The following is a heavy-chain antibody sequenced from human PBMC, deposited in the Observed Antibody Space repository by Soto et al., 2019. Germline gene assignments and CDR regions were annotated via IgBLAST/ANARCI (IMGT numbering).Heavy chain of an antibody. Sequence: GGSLRLSCAASGFTFSSYGMHWVRQAPGKGLEWVAVISYDGSNKYYADSVKGRFTISRDNSKNTLYLQMNSLRAEDTAVYYCAKDPATYYDILTGYYFDYWGQGTLVTVSS. J-gene: IGHJ4*02. CDR2: ISYDGSNK. CDR1: GFTFSSYG. V-gene: IGHV3-30*18. CDR3: AKDPATYYDILTGYYFDY. D-gene: IGHD3-9*01.